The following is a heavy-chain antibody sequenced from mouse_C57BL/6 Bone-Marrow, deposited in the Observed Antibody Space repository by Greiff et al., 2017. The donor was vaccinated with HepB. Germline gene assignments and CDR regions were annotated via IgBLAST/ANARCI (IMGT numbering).Heavy chain of an antibody. CDR1: GFTFSSYA. J-gene: IGHJ3*01. CDR2: ISDGGSYT. D-gene: IGHD2-1*01. V-gene: IGHV5-4*01. CDR3: ARDIGKLCYGNPFAY. Sequence: EVMLVESGGGLVKPGGSLKLSCAASGFTFSSYAMSWVRQTPEKRLEWVATISDGGSYTYYPDNVKGRYTIARDNAKNNLYLQMSHLKSEDTAMYYCARDIGKLCYGNPFAYWGQGTLVTVSA.